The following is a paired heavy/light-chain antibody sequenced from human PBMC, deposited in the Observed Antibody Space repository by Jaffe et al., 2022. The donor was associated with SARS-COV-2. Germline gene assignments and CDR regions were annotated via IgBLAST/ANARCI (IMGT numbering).Light chain of an antibody. Sequence: DIQLTQSPSFLSASVGDRVTITCRASQGISSYLAWYQQKPGQAPKLLIYTASYLQGAVPSRFSGSGSGTDFTLTIISLQPEDFATYYCQQLNTYPHTFGQGTRLEIK. J-gene: IGKJ5*01. CDR1: QGISSY. CDR3: QQLNTYPHT. CDR2: TAS. V-gene: IGKV1-9*01.
Heavy chain of an antibody. Sequence: QIQLLQSGAEVKKPGASVKVSCKASGYTFTNYGINWVRQAPGQGLEWMGWINTYSGHTNYAQKLQGRVTMTTDTSTNTAYMEVSSLRSDDTAVYYCARGNNYYQCMDVWGEGTTVTVSS. CDR1: GYTFTNYG. CDR3: ARGNNYYQCMDV. J-gene: IGHJ6*03. V-gene: IGHV1-18*01. CDR2: INTYSGHT.